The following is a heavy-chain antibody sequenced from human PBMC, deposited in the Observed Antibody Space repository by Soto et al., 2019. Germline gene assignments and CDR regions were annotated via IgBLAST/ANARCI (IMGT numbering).Heavy chain of an antibody. V-gene: IGHV1-18*01. Sequence: ASVKVSCKSSGYTYTSYGILWVRQAPGQGLEWMGWISAYSGNTNYAQKLQDRVSMTTDASTSTAYMELRSLRSDDTAVYYCARYISAAGEYFQHCGQGTLVTVSS. J-gene: IGHJ1*01. CDR1: GYTYTSYG. D-gene: IGHD6-13*01. CDR3: ARYISAAGEYFQH. CDR2: ISAYSGNT.